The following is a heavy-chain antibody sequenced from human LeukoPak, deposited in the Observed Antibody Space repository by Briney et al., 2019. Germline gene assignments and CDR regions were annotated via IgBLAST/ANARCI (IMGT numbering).Heavy chain of an antibody. Sequence: SETLSLTCAVYGGSFSGYYWSWIRQPPGKGLEWIGEINHSGSTNYNPSLKSRVTISVDTSKNQFSLKLNSVTPEDTAVYYCARDPTYSSSWSWGDYFDYWGQGTLVTVSS. CDR2: INHSGST. V-gene: IGHV4-34*01. CDR1: GGSFSGYY. J-gene: IGHJ4*02. CDR3: ARDPTYSSSWSWGDYFDY. D-gene: IGHD6-13*01.